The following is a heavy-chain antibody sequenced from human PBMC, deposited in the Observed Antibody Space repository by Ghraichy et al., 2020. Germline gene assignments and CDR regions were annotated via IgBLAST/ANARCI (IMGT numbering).Heavy chain of an antibody. Sequence: ASVKVSCKASGYTFISYDINWVRQASGQGLEWMGWMNPNSGNTGYAQKFQGRVTITRNTSISTAYMELSSLRSEDTAVYYCARGRVELYSSGYYWGDYWGQGTLVTVSS. CDR2: MNPNSGNT. CDR3: ARGRVELYSSGYYWGDY. V-gene: IGHV1-8*03. J-gene: IGHJ4*02. D-gene: IGHD3-22*01. CDR1: GYTFISYD.